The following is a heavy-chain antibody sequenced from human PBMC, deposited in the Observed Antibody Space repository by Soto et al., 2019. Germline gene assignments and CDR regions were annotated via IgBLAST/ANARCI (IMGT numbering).Heavy chain of an antibody. CDR2: IYYSGST. Sequence: SETLSLTCTVPGGSISSYYWSWIRQPPGKGLEWIGYIYYSGSTNYNPSLKSRVTISVDTSKNQFSLKLSSVTAADTAVYYCATQPSIWSYFDYWGQGTLVTVSS. CDR1: GGSISSYY. V-gene: IGHV4-59*08. J-gene: IGHJ4*02. D-gene: IGHD6-13*01. CDR3: ATQPSIWSYFDY.